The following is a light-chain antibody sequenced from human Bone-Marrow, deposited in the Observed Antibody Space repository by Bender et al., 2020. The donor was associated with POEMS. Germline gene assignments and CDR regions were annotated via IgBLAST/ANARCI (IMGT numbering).Light chain of an antibody. J-gene: IGLJ3*02. Sequence: QSALTQPRSVSGSPGQSVTISCTGSSSNVGDFMHVSWYQQHPGTAPKLMIYDVSNRPSGVSNRFSGSKSGHTVSLTISGLQAEDEADYYCCSYADSSTWVFGGGTKLTVL. CDR1: SSNVGDFMH. CDR3: CSYADSSTWV. CDR2: DVS. V-gene: IGLV2-23*02.